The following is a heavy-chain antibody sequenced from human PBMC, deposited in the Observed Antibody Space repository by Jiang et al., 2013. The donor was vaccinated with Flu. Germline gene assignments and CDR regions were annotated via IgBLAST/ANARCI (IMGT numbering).Heavy chain of an antibody. D-gene: IGHD6-19*01. CDR2: ISYFGNS. CDR1: GGSISSYY. V-gene: IGHV4-59*01. CDR3: ARKADGMDV. J-gene: IGHJ6*02. Sequence: PSETLSLTCTVSGGSISSYYWNWIRQSPGKGLEWIGYISYFGNSNSNPSLKSRVTLSVDAPKKQFSLKLSSVTAADTAVYYCARKADGMDVWGQGTTVIVSS.